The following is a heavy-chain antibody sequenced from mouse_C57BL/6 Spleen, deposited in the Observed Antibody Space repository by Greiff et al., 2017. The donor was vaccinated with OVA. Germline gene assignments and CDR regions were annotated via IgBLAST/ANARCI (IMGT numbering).Heavy chain of an antibody. D-gene: IGHD1-1*01. J-gene: IGHJ3*01. CDR1: GYTFTSYW. CDR3: ARYYGSSYLAWFAY. CDR2: IDPSDSET. Sequence: QVQLQQPGAELVRPGSSVKLSCKASGYTFTSYWMPWVKQRPIQGLEWIGNIDPSDSETHYNQKFKDKATLTVDKSSSTAYMKLSSLTSEDSAVYYCARYYGSSYLAWFAYWGQGTLVTVSA. V-gene: IGHV1-52*01.